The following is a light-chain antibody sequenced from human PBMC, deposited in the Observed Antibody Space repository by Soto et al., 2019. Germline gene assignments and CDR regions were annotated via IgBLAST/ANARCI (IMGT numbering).Light chain of an antibody. V-gene: IGKV3-20*01. CDR3: QQYSSPPPT. J-gene: IGKJ4*01. Sequence: EIVLTQSPGTLSLSPGDRATLSCRASQSLSSRHLAWYRQKPGQAPRILIYGASHSATGILVRFSVSGSGTDFTLTISRREPGDVVVYYCQQYSSPPPTFGGGTKVEIK. CDR2: GAS. CDR1: QSLSSRH.